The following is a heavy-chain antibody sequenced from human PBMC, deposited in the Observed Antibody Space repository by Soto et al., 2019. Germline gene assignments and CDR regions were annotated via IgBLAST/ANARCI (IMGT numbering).Heavy chain of an antibody. Sequence: QVQLVQSGAEVKKPGSSVKVSCKASGGTFSSYAISWVRQAPGQGLEWMGGIIPIFGTANYAQKFQGRVTITADESTSTDYMELSSLRSEDTAVYYCGVFGSGNYYYGMDVWGQGTTVTVSS. V-gene: IGHV1-69*12. CDR3: GVFGSGNYYYGMDV. CDR2: IIPIFGTA. CDR1: GGTFSSYA. J-gene: IGHJ6*02. D-gene: IGHD6-6*01.